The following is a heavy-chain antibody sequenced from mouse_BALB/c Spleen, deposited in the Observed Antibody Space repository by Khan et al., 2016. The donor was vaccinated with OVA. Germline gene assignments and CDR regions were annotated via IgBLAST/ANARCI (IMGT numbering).Heavy chain of an antibody. CDR2: ISYSGGT. V-gene: IGHV3-2*02. D-gene: IGHD1-1*01. J-gene: IGHJ2*01. Sequence: EVQLVESGPGLVKPSQSLSLTCTVTGYSITSGYAWNWIRQFPGNKLEWMGYISYSGGTSYNPSLKSRISITRDTSKNQFFLQLNSVTNEDTATYYCARGNYYGYYFDYWGQGTTLTVSS. CDR1: GYSITSGYA. CDR3: ARGNYYGYYFDY.